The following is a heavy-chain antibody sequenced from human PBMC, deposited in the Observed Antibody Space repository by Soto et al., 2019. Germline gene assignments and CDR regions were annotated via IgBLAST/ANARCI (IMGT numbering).Heavy chain of an antibody. V-gene: IGHV3-15*01. Sequence: EVQLVESGGGLVKPGGSLRLSCAASGFTFSNAWMSWVRQAPGKGLEWVGRIKSKTDGGTTDYPAPVNGRFTISRDDSKNTLYLQMNSLKTEDTAVYYCTTRKYNWNASSFDYWGQGTLVTVSS. CDR3: TTRKYNWNASSFDY. CDR1: GFTFSNAW. D-gene: IGHD1-1*01. J-gene: IGHJ4*02. CDR2: IKSKTDGGTT.